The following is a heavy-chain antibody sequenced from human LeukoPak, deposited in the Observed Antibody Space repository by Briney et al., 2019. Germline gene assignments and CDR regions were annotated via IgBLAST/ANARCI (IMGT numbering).Heavy chain of an antibody. CDR1: GFTFSSYA. CDR3: AGKGFDY. J-gene: IGHJ4*02. V-gene: IGHV3-30*04. CDR2: ISYDGSNK. Sequence: PGGSLRLSCAASGFTFSSYAMHWVRQAPGKGLEWVAVISYDGSNKYYADSVKGRFTISRDNAKNSLYLQMNSLRAEDTAVYYCAGKGFDYWGQGTLVTVSS.